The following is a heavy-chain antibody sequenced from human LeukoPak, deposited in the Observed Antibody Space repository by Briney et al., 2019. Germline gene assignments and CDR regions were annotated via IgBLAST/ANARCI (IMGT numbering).Heavy chain of an antibody. D-gene: IGHD2-2*01. CDR3: ARGLGYCSSTSCNFDAFDI. Sequence: SETLSLTCTVSGYSIGSGYYWGWIRQPPGKGLEWIGSIYHSGSTYYNPSLKSRVTISVDTSKNQFSLKLSSVTAADTAVYYCARGLGYCSSTSCNFDAFDIWGQGTMVTVSS. CDR1: GYSIGSGYY. J-gene: IGHJ3*02. CDR2: IYHSGST. V-gene: IGHV4-38-2*02.